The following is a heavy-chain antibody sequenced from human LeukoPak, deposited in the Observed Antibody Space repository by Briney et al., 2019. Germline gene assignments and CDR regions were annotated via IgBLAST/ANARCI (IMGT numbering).Heavy chain of an antibody. J-gene: IGHJ6*03. D-gene: IGHD3-10*01. CDR2: INHSGST. CDR3: ARVRTGRYYGSGSYIAGYYYYMDV. V-gene: IGHV4-34*01. CDR1: GGSFSGYY. Sequence: PSETLSLTCAVYGGSFSGYYWSWIRQPPGKGLEWIGEINHSGSTNYNPSLKSRVTISVDTSKNQFSLKLSSVTAADTAVYYCARVRTGRYYGSGSYIAGYYYYMDVWGKGTTVTVSS.